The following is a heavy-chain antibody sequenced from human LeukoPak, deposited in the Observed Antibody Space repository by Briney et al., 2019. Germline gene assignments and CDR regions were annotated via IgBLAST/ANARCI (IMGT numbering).Heavy chain of an antibody. CDR1: GYTFTSYD. CDR3: AKDISSHLNPYYFDY. Sequence: ASVKVSCKASGYTFTSYDINWVRQATGQGLEWMGWMNPNSGNTGYAQKFQGRVTITRNTSISTAYMELSSLRAEDTAVYYCAKDISSHLNPYYFDYWGQGTLVTVSS. V-gene: IGHV1-8*03. J-gene: IGHJ4*02. D-gene: IGHD2-2*01. CDR2: MNPNSGNT.